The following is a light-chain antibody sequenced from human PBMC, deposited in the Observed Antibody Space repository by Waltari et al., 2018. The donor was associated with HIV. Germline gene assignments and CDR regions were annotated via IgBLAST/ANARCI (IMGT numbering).Light chain of an antibody. Sequence: QSVLTQPPSASGTPGQRVTISCSGSSSNIGSNTVNWYQQLPGTAPKLLIYSNNQRPSGVPDRCSVSTSGTSASLAISGLQSEDEADYYCAAWDDSLNGLFGGGTKLTVL. CDR3: AAWDDSLNGL. CDR2: SNN. CDR1: SSNIGSNT. J-gene: IGLJ2*01. V-gene: IGLV1-44*01.